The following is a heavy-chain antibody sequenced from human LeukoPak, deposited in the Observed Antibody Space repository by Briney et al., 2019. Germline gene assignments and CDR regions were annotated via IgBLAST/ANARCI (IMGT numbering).Heavy chain of an antibody. V-gene: IGHV3-43*01. D-gene: IGHD4-23*01. CDR2: MSWNGHST. CDR1: GFAFDEYT. CDR3: AKDMEDYGGNSFDS. J-gene: IGHJ5*01. Sequence: PGGSLRLSCVASGFAFDEYTFNWVRQAPGKGLEWVSLMSWNGHSTHYSDSVKGRFTISRDNSKNSIYLEMKDLRIEDTALYYCAKDMEDYGGNSFDSWGEGTLVTVSS.